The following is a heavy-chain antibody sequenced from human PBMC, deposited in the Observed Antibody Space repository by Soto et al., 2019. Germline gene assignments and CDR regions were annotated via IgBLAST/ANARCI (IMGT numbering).Heavy chain of an antibody. V-gene: IGHV4-59*08. J-gene: IGHJ3*01. Sequence: QVQLQESGPGMVKPSETLSLTCTVSGGSISSYYWSWIRQSPGKGLEWIGYLYYSGTTTYNPSLTRRVIISRDTSKNQFSLKLTSVTAADTAVYYCARRFNAEGKDAFDVWGQGIIVTVSS. CDR2: LYYSGTT. CDR1: GGSISSYY. CDR3: ARRFNAEGKDAFDV.